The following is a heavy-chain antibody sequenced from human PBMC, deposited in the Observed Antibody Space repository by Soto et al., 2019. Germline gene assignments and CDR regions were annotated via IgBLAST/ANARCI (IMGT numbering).Heavy chain of an antibody. D-gene: IGHD3-22*01. V-gene: IGHV1-8*01. J-gene: IGHJ5*02. Sequence: ASVKVSCKASGYTFTSYDINWVRQATGQGLEWMGWMNPNSGNTGYAQKFQGRVTMTRNTSISTAYMELSSLRSEDTAVYYCARSSHYYDSSGYESWFDPWGQGTLVTVSS. CDR3: ARSSHYYDSSGYESWFDP. CDR2: MNPNSGNT. CDR1: GYTFTSYD.